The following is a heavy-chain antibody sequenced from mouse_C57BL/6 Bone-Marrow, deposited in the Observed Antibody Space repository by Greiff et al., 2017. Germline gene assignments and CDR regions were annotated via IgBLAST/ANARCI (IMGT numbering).Heavy chain of an antibody. V-gene: IGHV8-12*01. D-gene: IGHD1-1*01. Sequence: QVTLKVSGPGILQSSQTLSLTCSSSGFSLSTSGMGVSWIRQPSGKGLEWLAHIYWDDDKRYNPSLKSRLTISKDTSRNQVFLKITSVDTADTATYYCARSALFITTGGYAMDYWGQGTSVTVSS. CDR1: GFSLSTSGMG. J-gene: IGHJ4*01. CDR3: ARSALFITTGGYAMDY. CDR2: IYWDDDK.